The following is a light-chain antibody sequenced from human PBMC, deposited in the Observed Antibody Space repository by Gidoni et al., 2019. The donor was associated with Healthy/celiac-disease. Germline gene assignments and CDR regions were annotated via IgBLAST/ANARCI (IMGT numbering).Light chain of an antibody. CDR3: QSYHSSLSGYVV. V-gene: IGLV1-40*01. J-gene: IGLJ2*01. CDR2: VNS. Sequence: QSVLTQPPSVSGAPGQRVPISCTGRSSNIGAGYDVHWYQQLPGTAPKLLIYVNSNRPSWVPDRFSGSKSGTSASLAITGLQAEDEADYYCQSYHSSLSGYVVFGGGTKLTVL. CDR1: SSNIGAGYD.